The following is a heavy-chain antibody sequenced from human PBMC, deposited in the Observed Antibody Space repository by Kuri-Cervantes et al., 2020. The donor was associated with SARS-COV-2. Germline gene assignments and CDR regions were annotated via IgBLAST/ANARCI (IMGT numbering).Heavy chain of an antibody. CDR1: GVPLNTYS. D-gene: IGHD2-2*01. V-gene: IGHV4-34*01. CDR2: INHSGGT. CDR3: ARGHIGVVPSPILGLGPHYYYYHLDV. Sequence: GSLRLSCAVFGVPLNTYSWSWVRQPPGKGLQWIGEINHSGGTKYRPSLRGRVSISIDASKNQVSLKLTSVTAADAAVYYCARGHIGVVPSPILGLGPHYYYYHLDVWGQGTTVTVSS. J-gene: IGHJ6*02.